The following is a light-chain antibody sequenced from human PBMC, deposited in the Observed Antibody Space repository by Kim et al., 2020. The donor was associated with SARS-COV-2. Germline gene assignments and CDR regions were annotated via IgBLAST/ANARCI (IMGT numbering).Light chain of an antibody. V-gene: IGKV2-24*01. J-gene: IGKJ2*01. CDR3: LQAAQFPHT. CDR1: QSLVHSDGNTC. CDR2: KVS. Sequence: QPASISCRSSQSLVHSDGNTCVSWLEQRPGQPPRLLIYKVSNRFCGVPDRFSGSGAGTDFTLKISGVEAEDAGIYYCLQAAQFPHTFGQGTKLEI.